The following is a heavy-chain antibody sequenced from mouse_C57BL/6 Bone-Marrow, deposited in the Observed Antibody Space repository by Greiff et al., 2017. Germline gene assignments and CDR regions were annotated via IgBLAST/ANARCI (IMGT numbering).Heavy chain of an antibody. V-gene: IGHV7-3*01. Sequence: EVKLVESGGGLVQPGGSLSLSCAASGFTFTDYYMSWVRQPPGKGLEWLGFIRNKANGYTTEYSASVKGRFTISRDNSQSILYLQMHALRAEDSATYYCGRSVLDYWGQGTTLTVTS. CDR2: IRNKANGYTT. CDR3: GRSVLDY. CDR1: GFTFTDYY. J-gene: IGHJ2*01. D-gene: IGHD1-1*01.